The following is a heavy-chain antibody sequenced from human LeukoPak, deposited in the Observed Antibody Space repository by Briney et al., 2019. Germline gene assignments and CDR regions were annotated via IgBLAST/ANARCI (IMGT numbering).Heavy chain of an antibody. CDR2: ISYDGSNK. D-gene: IGHD6-13*01. CDR3: ARVTGYMTEDYFDY. V-gene: IGHV3-30*03. J-gene: IGHJ4*02. CDR1: GFLFSTYG. Sequence: GRSLRLSCAASGFLFSTYGMHWVRQAPGKGLEWVAVISYDGSNKHYADSVKGRFTISRDNSKNTLYLQMNSLRAEDTAVYYCARVTGYMTEDYFDYWGQGTLITVSS.